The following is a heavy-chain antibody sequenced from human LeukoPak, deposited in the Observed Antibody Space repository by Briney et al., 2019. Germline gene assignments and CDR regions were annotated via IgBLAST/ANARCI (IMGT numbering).Heavy chain of an antibody. Sequence: SETLSLTCTVSGGSISSSSYYWGWIRQPPGKGLEWVGSIYYSGSTYYNPSLKSRVTISVDTSKNQFSPRLSAVTAADTAVYYCATAGEVANWGQGTLVTVSS. CDR3: ATAGEVAN. CDR2: IYYSGST. V-gene: IGHV4-39*01. CDR1: GGSISSSSYY. J-gene: IGHJ4*02. D-gene: IGHD3-10*01.